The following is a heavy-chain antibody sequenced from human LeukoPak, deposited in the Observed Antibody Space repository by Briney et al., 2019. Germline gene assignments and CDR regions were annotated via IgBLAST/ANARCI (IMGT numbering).Heavy chain of an antibody. Sequence: GGSLRLSCAASGFTVSSNYMSWVRQAPGKGLEWVSVIYSCGSTYYADSVKGRLTISRDNSKNTLYLQMNSLRAEDTAVYYCAKAYSSAWYSPFDYWGQGTLVTVSS. CDR3: AKAYSSAWYSPFDY. D-gene: IGHD6-19*01. J-gene: IGHJ4*02. CDR2: IYSCGST. V-gene: IGHV3-53*01. CDR1: GFTVSSNY.